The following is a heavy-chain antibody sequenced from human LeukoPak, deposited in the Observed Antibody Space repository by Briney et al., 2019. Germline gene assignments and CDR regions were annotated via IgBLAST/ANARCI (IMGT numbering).Heavy chain of an antibody. Sequence: GGSLRLSCAASGFTFSSYWMSWVRQAPGKGLEWVANIKQDGSEKYYVDSVKGRFTISRDNAKNSLYLQMNSLRAEDTAVYYCARVQGDSSRGYFDYWGQGTLVTVSS. CDR1: GFTFSSYW. CDR2: IKQDGSEK. D-gene: IGHD6-13*01. J-gene: IGHJ4*02. V-gene: IGHV3-7*01. CDR3: ARVQGDSSRGYFDY.